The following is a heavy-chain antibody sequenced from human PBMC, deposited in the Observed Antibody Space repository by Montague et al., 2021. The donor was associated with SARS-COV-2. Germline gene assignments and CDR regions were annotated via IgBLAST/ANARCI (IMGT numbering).Heavy chain of an antibody. Sequence: SETRSLTCTLAGRSISSYYWSWIRQPPGKGLEWIGYIYYSGSTNYNPSLKSRVTISVDTSKNQFSLKLSSVTATDTAVYYCARVFSRWLQFDPYFDYWGQGTLVTVSS. CDR2: IYYSGST. D-gene: IGHD5-24*01. V-gene: IGHV4-59*01. CDR1: GRSISSYY. J-gene: IGHJ4*02. CDR3: ARVFSRWLQFDPYFDY.